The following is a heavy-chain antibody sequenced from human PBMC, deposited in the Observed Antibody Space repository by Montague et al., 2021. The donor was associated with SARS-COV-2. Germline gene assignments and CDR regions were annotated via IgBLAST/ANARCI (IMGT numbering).Heavy chain of an antibody. D-gene: IGHD5-24*01. CDR3: AGRDGYRQTMDY. V-gene: IGHV4-38-2*01. CDR2: IYHGGFT. CDR1: GYSISSGYF. J-gene: IGHJ4*02. Sequence: SETLSLTCSVSGYSISSGYFWGWIRQPPGKGLEWIGAIYHGGFTXYNPSLKSRLTMSLDTSKNQFSLRLSSVTAADTAVYYCAGRDGYRQTMDYWGQGTLVTVSS.